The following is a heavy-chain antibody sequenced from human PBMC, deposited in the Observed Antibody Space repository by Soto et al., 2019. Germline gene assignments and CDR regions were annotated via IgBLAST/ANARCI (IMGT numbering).Heavy chain of an antibody. Sequence: SENLALTFTGSGCSIRRYYWSWGRQPPGKGLEWIGYIYYSGSTKYNPSLQSRVTTSVDSSKNQFSLKLDSVTAADTAVYYCARLGGYYQAFDYWGQGTLVTVS. CDR2: IYYSGST. D-gene: IGHD3-22*01. J-gene: IGHJ4*02. CDR1: GCSIRRYY. V-gene: IGHV4-59*08. CDR3: ARLGGYYQAFDY.